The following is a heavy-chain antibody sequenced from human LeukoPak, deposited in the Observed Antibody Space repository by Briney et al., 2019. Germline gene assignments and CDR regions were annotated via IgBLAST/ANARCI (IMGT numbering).Heavy chain of an antibody. V-gene: IGHV3-23*01. Sequence: GGSLRLSCAASGFTFSSYAMSWVRQAPGKGLEWVSAISGTGSTTFYADSVKGRFTISRDNAKNSLYLQMNSLRAEDTAVYYCARKLNWFDPWGQGTLVTVSS. CDR2: ISGTGSTT. CDR3: ARKLNWFDP. CDR1: GFTFSSYA. J-gene: IGHJ5*02.